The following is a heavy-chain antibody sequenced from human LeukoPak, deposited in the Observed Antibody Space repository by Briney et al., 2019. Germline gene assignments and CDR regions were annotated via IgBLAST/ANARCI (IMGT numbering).Heavy chain of an antibody. D-gene: IGHD6-13*01. Sequence: GASVKVSCKASGYTFTNYGISWVRQAPGQGLEWMGQINPYNGNTNYAQRLQGRVTMTTDTSTSTSYMELRSLTSDDTAVHYCARVTGSSISSRSLLYWGQGTLVTVSS. CDR1: GYTFTNYG. CDR2: INPYNGNT. J-gene: IGHJ4*02. V-gene: IGHV1-18*01. CDR3: ARVTGSSISSRSLLY.